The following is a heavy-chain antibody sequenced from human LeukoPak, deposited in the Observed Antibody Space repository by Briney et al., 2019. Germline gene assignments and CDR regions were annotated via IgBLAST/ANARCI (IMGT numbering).Heavy chain of an antibody. CDR1: GFTLSSYC. D-gene: IGHD3-3*01. CDR3: AKDAYYDFWSGYPPHY. V-gene: IGHV3-23*01. J-gene: IGHJ4*02. Sequence: PGGSLRLSCAASGFTLSSYCMNWVRQAPGKGLEWVSAISGSGGSTYYADSVKGRFTISRDNSKNTLYVQMNSLRAEDTAVYYCAKDAYYDFWSGYPPHYWGQGTLVTVSS. CDR2: ISGSGGST.